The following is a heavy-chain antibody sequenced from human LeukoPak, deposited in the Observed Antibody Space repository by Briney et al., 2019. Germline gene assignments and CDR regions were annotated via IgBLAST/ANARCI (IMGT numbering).Heavy chain of an antibody. D-gene: IGHD2-2*01. CDR3: ARARPLTIVVVPAAKGQNFDY. CDR2: INHSGST. CDR1: GGSLSSGGYS. V-gene: IGHV4-30-2*01. Sequence: SETLSLTCAVSGGSLSSGGYSWSWLRQPPGTGLEWIGEINHSGSTNYNPSLKSRVTISVDTSKNQFSLKLSSVTAADTAVYYCARARPLTIVVVPAAKGQNFDYWGQGTLVTVSS. J-gene: IGHJ4*02.